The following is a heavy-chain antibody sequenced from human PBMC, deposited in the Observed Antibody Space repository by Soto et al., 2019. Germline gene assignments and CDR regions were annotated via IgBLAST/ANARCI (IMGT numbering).Heavy chain of an antibody. CDR2: IYHSGST. Sequence: PSETLSLTCAVSGGSISSSNWWSWVRQPPGKGLEWIGEIYHSGSTNYNPSLKSRVTISVDKSKNQFSLKLSSVTAADTAVYYCAIDGQFEVGYYYYGMDVWGQGTTVTVSS. D-gene: IGHD3-3*01. V-gene: IGHV4-4*02. CDR1: GGSISSSNW. J-gene: IGHJ6*02. CDR3: AIDGQFEVGYYYYGMDV.